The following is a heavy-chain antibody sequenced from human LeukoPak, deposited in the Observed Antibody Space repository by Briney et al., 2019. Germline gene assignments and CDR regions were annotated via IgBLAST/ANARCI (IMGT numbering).Heavy chain of an antibody. J-gene: IGHJ4*02. V-gene: IGHV3-23*01. CDR2: ISGSGGST. CDR1: GFTFSSYA. CDR3: AKDMTSSTSCPDY. D-gene: IGHD2-2*01. Sequence: GRSLRLSCAASGFTFSSYAMSWVRQAPGKGLEWVSAISGSGGSTYYADSVKGRFTISRDNSKNTLYLQMNSLRAEDTAVYYCAKDMTSSTSCPDYWGQGTLVTVSS.